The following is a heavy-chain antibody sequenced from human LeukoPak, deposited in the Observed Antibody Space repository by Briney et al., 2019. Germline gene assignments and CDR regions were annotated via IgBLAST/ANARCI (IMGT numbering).Heavy chain of an antibody. CDR2: IYYSGST. CDR1: GGSISSYY. CDR3: ARGQQESFDY. V-gene: IGHV4-59*01. Sequence: PSETLSLTCTVSGGSISSYYWSWIRQPPGKGLEWIGYIYYSGSTSYNPSLKSRVTISVDTSKNQFSLKLSSVTAADTAVYYCARGQQESFDYWGQGTLVTVSS. D-gene: IGHD6-13*01. J-gene: IGHJ4*02.